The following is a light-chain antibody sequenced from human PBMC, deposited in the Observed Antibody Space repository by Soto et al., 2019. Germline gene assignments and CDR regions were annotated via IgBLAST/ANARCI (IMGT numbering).Light chain of an antibody. J-gene: IGKJ1*01. CDR3: QQYNNWPRT. Sequence: EIVMTPSPATLSVSPVERATLSCRASQSVSSNLAWYQQKPGQAPRLLTYGASTRATGIPARFSGSGSGTEFTLTISSLQSEDFAVYYCQQYNNWPRTFGQGTKVDIK. CDR1: QSVSSN. V-gene: IGKV3D-15*01. CDR2: GAS.